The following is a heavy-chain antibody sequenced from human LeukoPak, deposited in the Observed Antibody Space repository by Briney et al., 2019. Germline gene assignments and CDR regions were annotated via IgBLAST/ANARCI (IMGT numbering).Heavy chain of an antibody. CDR2: ISYDGSDK. Sequence: PGGSLRLSCAASGFTFSSYEMNWVRQAPGKGLEWVALISYDGSDKDYAKSVKGRFSISRDNAENTLYLQMNSLRVEDTAVYYCVRGADTGYSSDSWGQGTLVTVSS. V-gene: IGHV3-30*04. CDR1: GFTFSSYE. J-gene: IGHJ4*02. D-gene: IGHD3-9*01. CDR3: VRGADTGYSSDS.